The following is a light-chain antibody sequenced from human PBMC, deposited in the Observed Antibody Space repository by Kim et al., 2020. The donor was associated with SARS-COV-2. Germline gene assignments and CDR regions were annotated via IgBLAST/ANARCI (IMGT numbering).Light chain of an antibody. J-gene: IGKJ2*01. CDR1: QSVSSSY. Sequence: LSTGERATLSCRAGQSVSSSYLAWYQQKPGQAPRLLIYGASSRATGSPDRFSGSGSGTDFTLTISRLEPEDFAVYYCQQYGSSPRTFGQGTKLEIK. V-gene: IGKV3-20*01. CDR3: QQYGSSPRT. CDR2: GAS.